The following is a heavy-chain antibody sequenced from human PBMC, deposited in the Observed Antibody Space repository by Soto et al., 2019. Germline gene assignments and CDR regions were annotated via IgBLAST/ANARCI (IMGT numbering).Heavy chain of an antibody. CDR3: ARRSALAAGPGKEDYHYYGMDV. CDR2: FYYRGGP. V-gene: IGHV4-39*01. Sequence: QLQLQESGPGLVKPSETLSLTCSVSGDSISGSTSYWGWIRQTPGMGLEWIGSFYYRGGPYYNPSLKSRASVSVDMSKNQFFLSLSSVTATDTAVYFCARRSALAAGPGKEDYHYYGMDVWGQGTTVTVSS. J-gene: IGHJ6*02. CDR1: GDSISGSTSY. D-gene: IGHD6-19*01.